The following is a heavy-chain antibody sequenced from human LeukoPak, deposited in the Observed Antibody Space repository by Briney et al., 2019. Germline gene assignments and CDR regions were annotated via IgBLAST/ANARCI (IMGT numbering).Heavy chain of an antibody. CDR1: GGSISSGGYY. V-gene: IGHV4-31*03. J-gene: IGHJ6*02. D-gene: IGHD3-16*01. Sequence: PSGTLSLTCTVSGGSISSGGYYWSWIRQHPGKGLEWIGYIYYSGSTYYNPSLKSRVTISVDTSKNQFSLKLSSVTAADTAVYYCARDAALALYGMDVWGQGTTVTVSS. CDR3: ARDAALALYGMDV. CDR2: IYYSGST.